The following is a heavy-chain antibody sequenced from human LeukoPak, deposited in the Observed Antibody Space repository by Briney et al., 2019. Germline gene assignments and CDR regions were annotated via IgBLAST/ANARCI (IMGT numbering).Heavy chain of an antibody. CDR1: GGSISSSSYY. V-gene: IGHV4-39*01. CDR2: IYYSGST. J-gene: IGHJ5*02. CDR3: ARLNYDILTGYSINWFDP. D-gene: IGHD3-9*01. Sequence: SETLSLTCTVSGGSISSSSYYWGWIRQPPGKGLEWIGSIYYSGSTYYNPALKSRVTISVDTSQNQFSLKLSSVTAADTAVYYCARLNYDILTGYSINWFDPWGQGTLVTVSS.